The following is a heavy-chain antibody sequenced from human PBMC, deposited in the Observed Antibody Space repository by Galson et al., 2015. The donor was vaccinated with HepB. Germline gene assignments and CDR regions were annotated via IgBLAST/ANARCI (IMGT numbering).Heavy chain of an antibody. D-gene: IGHD6-13*01. V-gene: IGHV1-8*02. CDR2: MSRNSGST. CDR3: ARGCNDSSSRRTWCH. CDR1: GYTFTSYD. J-gene: IGHJ4*02. Sequence: SLKVSCKASGYTFTSYDINWVRQAPGQGLEWMGWMSRNSGSTGYAQKLKGRVTMTRNTSMSTAYMELSSLRSEDTAVYYCARGCNDSSSRRTWCHWGQGTLVTVSS.